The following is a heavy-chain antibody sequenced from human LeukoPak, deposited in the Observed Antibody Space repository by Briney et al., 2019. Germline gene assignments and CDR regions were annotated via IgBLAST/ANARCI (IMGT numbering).Heavy chain of an antibody. CDR2: ISYDGSNK. CDR3: ARDPGGYPIVYYMDV. D-gene: IGHD1-26*01. J-gene: IGHJ6*03. V-gene: IGHV3-30*03. Sequence: PGGSLRLSCAASGFTFSSYGMHWVRQAPGKGLEWVAVISYDGSNKYYADSVKGRFTISRDNSKNTLYLQMNSLRAEDTAVYYCARDPGGYPIVYYMDVWGKGTTVTVSS. CDR1: GFTFSSYG.